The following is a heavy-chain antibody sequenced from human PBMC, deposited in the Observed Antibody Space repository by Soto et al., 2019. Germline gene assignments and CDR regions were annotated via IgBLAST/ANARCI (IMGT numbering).Heavy chain of an antibody. CDR1: GGSISSGGYY. Sequence: QVQLQESGPGLVKPSQTLSLTCTVSGGSISSGGYYWSWIPQHPGKGLEWIGYIYYSGSTYYNPSLKSRVTISVDTSKNQFSLKLSSVTAADTAVYYCAYLEGLRATGHGMDDWGQGTTVTVSS. V-gene: IGHV4-31*03. CDR3: AYLEGLRATGHGMDD. CDR2: IYYSGST. D-gene: IGHD5-12*01. J-gene: IGHJ6*02.